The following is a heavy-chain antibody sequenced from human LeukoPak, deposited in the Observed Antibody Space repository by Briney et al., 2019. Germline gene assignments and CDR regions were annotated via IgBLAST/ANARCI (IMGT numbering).Heavy chain of an antibody. V-gene: IGHV5-51*01. Sequence: GESWQISCQVSGYSFTDYWIGWVRQMPGKGLESMGIIYPADSDTTYSPSFQGQVTISADKSISTVYLQWSSLKASDTAMYYCARQSRDGSKTRGCYFDYWGQGTMLTVSS. CDR3: ARQSRDGSKTRGCYFDY. CDR2: IYPADSDT. D-gene: IGHD3-10*01. CDR1: GYSFTDYW. J-gene: IGHJ4*02.